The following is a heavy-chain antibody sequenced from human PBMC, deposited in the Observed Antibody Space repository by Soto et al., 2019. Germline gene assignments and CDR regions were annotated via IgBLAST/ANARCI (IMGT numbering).Heavy chain of an antibody. CDR3: ARDGGDYGNHDY. V-gene: IGHV3-48*01. J-gene: IGHJ4*02. Sequence: EVQLVESGGGLVQPGGSLRLSCAASGFTFSSYNMHWVRQAPGKGLEWVSHIRGSSXXXYAXSVKGRFTISRDNAENSXXXXXXXXXXXXXXXXXXARDGGDYGNHDYWGQGTLVSVSS. D-gene: IGHD3-16*01. CDR1: GFTFSSYN. CDR2: IRGSSXX.